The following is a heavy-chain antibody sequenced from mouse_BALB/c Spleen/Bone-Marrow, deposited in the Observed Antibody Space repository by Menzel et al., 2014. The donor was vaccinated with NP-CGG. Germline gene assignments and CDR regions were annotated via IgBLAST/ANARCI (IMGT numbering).Heavy chain of an antibody. V-gene: IGHV1-9*01. J-gene: IGHJ4*01. Sequence: QVQLQHSGAELMKPGASVKISCKATGYTFSSYWIEWVKQRPGHGLEWIGEILPGSGSNKYNEKFKGKATFTADTCSNTAYMQLSSLTSEDSAVYYCATARATSYYGMDYWGQGTSVTVSS. CDR3: ATARATSYYGMDY. CDR2: ILPGSGSN. CDR1: GYTFSSYW. D-gene: IGHD3-1*01.